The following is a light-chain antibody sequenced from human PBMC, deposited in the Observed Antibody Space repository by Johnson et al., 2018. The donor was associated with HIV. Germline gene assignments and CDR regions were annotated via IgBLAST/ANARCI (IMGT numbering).Light chain of an antibody. Sequence: QPVLTQPPSVSATPGQKVTISCSGSSSNIGNNYVSWYQQVPGTAPKLLIYENNRRPSGIPDRFSGSKSGTSATLGIAGLQPGDEADYYCGTWDSSLRIGFFGAETKVTVL. CDR3: GTWDSSLRIGF. J-gene: IGLJ1*01. V-gene: IGLV1-51*01. CDR2: ENN. CDR1: SSNIGNNY.